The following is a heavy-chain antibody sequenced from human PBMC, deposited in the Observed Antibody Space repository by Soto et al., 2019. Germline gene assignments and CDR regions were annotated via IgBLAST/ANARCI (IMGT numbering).Heavy chain of an antibody. CDR3: ARDSSEWGMAGRLDY. D-gene: IGHD6-6*01. Sequence: SLRLSCAASGYTFSSYGMHWVRQAQGKGLEWVAVISYAGSNIYYADSVKGRFTISRDNSKNTLYLHLNGLRAEDTAVYYCARDSSEWGMAGRLDYWGQGTPVTVSS. J-gene: IGHJ4*02. CDR2: ISYAGSNI. CDR1: GYTFSSYG. V-gene: IGHV3-30*03.